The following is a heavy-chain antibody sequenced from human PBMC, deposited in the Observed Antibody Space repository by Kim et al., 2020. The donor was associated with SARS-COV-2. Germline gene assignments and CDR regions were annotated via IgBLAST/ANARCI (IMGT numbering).Heavy chain of an antibody. D-gene: IGHD3-10*01. Sequence: SVKGRFTISRDKAKNSLYLQMNSRRAEDTAVYYCARDLLFFGGDHNAFDIWGQGTMVTVSS. CDR3: ARDLLFFGGDHNAFDI. J-gene: IGHJ3*02. V-gene: IGHV3-21*01.